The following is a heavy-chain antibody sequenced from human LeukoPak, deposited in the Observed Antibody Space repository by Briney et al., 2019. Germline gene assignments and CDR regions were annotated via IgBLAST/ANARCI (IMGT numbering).Heavy chain of an antibody. Sequence: GESLKISCKGSGYSFTSYWIGWVRQMPGKGLEWMGIIYPGDSDTRYSPSFQGQVTISADKSISTVYLQWSSLKASDTAMYYCARMGSGGRYFDRDPNWFDPWGQGTLVTVSP. D-gene: IGHD3-9*01. CDR3: ARMGSGGRYFDRDPNWFDP. CDR1: GYSFTSYW. V-gene: IGHV5-51*01. CDR2: IYPGDSDT. J-gene: IGHJ5*02.